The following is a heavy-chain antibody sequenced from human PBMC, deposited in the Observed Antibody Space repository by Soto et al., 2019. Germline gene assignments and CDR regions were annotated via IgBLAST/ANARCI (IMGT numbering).Heavy chain of an antibody. J-gene: IGHJ6*02. CDR3: ARDKGDPYYYYGMDV. CDR1: GYTFTSYG. CDR2: ISAYNGNT. V-gene: IGHV1-18*04. Sequence: AASVKVSCKASGYTFTSYGISWVRQAPGQGLEWMGWISAYNGNTNYAQKLQGRVTMTTDTSTSTAYMELRSLRSDDTAVYYCARDKGDPYYYYGMDVWGQGTTVTVSS. D-gene: IGHD1-26*01.